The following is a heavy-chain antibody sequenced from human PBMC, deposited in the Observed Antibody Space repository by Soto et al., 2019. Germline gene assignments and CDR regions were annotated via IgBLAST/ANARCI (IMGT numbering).Heavy chain of an antibody. CDR2: INAGNGNT. CDR3: ATSAVAGRRDYYGMDV. Sequence: GASVKVSCKASGYTFTSYAMHWVRQAPGQRLEWMGWINAGNGNTKYSQKFQGRVTITADKSTSTAYMELSSLRSEDTAVYYCATSAVAGRRDYYGMDVWGQGTTVTVSS. V-gene: IGHV1-3*01. CDR1: GYTFTSYA. J-gene: IGHJ6*02. D-gene: IGHD6-19*01.